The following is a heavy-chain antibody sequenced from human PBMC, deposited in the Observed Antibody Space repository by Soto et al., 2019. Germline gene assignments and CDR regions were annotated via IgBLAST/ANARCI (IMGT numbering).Heavy chain of an antibody. V-gene: IGHV4-34*01. Sequence: SETLSLTCAVYGGSFSGYYWSWIRQPPGKGLEWIGEINHSGSTNYNPSLKSRVTISVDTSKNQFSLKLSSVTAADTAVYYCARAYYDSSGYYPIDYWGQGTLVTVSS. CDR1: GGSFSGYY. CDR2: INHSGST. CDR3: ARAYYDSSGYYPIDY. J-gene: IGHJ4*02. D-gene: IGHD3-22*01.